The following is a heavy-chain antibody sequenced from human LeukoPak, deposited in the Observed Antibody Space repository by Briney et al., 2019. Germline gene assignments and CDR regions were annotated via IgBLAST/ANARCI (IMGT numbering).Heavy chain of an antibody. CDR3: AITALYCSSTSCPT. CDR2: IYYSGST. D-gene: IGHD2-2*01. CDR1: GGSISGGGYY. V-gene: IGHV4-39*01. J-gene: IGHJ4*02. Sequence: PSETLSLTCTVIGGSISGGGYYWGWIRQPPGKGLEWIGSIYYSGSTYYNPSLKSRVTISVDTSKSQFSLKLSSVTAADTAVYYCAITALYCSSTSCPTWGQGTLVTVSS.